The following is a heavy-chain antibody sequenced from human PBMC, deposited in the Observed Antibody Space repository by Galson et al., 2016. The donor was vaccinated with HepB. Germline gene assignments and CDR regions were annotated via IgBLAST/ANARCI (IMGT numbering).Heavy chain of an antibody. CDR2: IYYSGST. D-gene: IGHD3-3*01. J-gene: IGHJ5*02. Sequence: SETLSLTCTVSGGSISSSSYYWGWIRQPPGKGLEWIGSIYYSGSTYYNPSLKSRVTISVDTSKNQFSLKLSSVTASDTAVYYCARPYTYYNFCSAHSNWFDPWGQGTLVTVSS. CDR1: GGSISSSSYY. V-gene: IGHV4-39*01. CDR3: ARPYTYYNFCSAHSNWFDP.